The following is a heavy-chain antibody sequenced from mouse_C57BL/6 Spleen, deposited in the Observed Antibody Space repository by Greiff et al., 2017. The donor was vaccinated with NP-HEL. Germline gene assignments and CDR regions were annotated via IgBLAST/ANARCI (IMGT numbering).Heavy chain of an antibody. CDR1: GYTFTNYW. CDR2: IYPGGGYT. J-gene: IGHJ2*01. V-gene: IGHV1-63*01. Sequence: QLQLQQSGAELVRPGTSVKMSCKASGYTFTNYWIGWAKQRPGHGLEWIGDIYPGGGYTNYNEKFKGKATLTADKSSSTAYMQFSSLTSEDSAIYYCARSGRGSSFFDYWGQGTTLTVSS. CDR3: ARSGRGSSFFDY. D-gene: IGHD1-1*01.